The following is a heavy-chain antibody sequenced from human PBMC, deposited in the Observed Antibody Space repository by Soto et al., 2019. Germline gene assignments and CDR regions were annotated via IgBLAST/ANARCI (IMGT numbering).Heavy chain of an antibody. J-gene: IGHJ6*02. V-gene: IGHV5-51*01. CDR2: IYPEDSET. D-gene: IGHD5-18*01. CDR1: GYIFRYYW. Sequence: GQSLKISCQGSGYIFRYYWIAWVRQMPGRGLEWLGIIYPEDSETKISPSLQGRVTMSVDKSINTAYVQWSRLEASDTAIYYCARHRRYSSGSDYFHAMNGWGPGTASTVS. CDR3: ARHRRYSSGSDYFHAMNG.